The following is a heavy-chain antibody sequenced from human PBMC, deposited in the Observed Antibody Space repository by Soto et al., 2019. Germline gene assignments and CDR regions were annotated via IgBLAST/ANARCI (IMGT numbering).Heavy chain of an antibody. V-gene: IGHV4-39*01. CDR1: GGSISSSSYY. CDR3: ALDGARYYYGSGSPQPYFDY. J-gene: IGHJ4*02. Sequence: SETLSLTCTVSGGSISSSSYYWGWIRQPPGKGLEWIGSIYYSGSTYYNPSLKSRVTISVDTSKNQFSLKLSSVTAADTAVYYCALDGARYYYGSGSPQPYFDYWGQGTLVTVSS. D-gene: IGHD3-10*01. CDR2: IYYSGST.